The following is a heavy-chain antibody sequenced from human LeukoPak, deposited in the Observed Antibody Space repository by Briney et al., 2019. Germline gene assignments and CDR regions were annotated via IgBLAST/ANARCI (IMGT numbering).Heavy chain of an antibody. CDR1: GFTISSSA. Sequence: GGSLRLSCAATGFTISSSATTWVRQAPGKGLDWVSTITRTGSNTFYADSVKGRFTISRDNAKNSLYLQMNSLRAEDMALYYCAKARDYDFWSGFDYWGQGTLVTVSS. CDR3: AKARDYDFWSGFDY. J-gene: IGHJ4*02. V-gene: IGHV3-23*05. D-gene: IGHD3-3*01. CDR2: ITRTGSNT.